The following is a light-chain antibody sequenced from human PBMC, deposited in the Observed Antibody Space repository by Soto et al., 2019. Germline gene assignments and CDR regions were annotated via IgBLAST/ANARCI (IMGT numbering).Light chain of an antibody. J-gene: IGKJ1*01. Sequence: DIQMTQSPATLSVSLGDRVTLTCRASQSVSGCLAWYQHKQGESPKLLIYDASAWPRGVPSRFSGSGSGTKFTLTIASLQTDDFATYYCQQYETLSGTFGPGTKVDIK. CDR2: DAS. V-gene: IGKV1-5*01. CDR3: QQYETLSGT. CDR1: QSVSGC.